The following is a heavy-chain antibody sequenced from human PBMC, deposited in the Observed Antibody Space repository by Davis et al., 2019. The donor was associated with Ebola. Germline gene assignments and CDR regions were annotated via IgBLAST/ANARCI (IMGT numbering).Heavy chain of an antibody. CDR1: GFTFSSYA. J-gene: IGHJ6*03. CDR3: ARVASYYDFWSGLMDV. Sequence: PGGSLRLSCAASGFTFSSYAMHWVRQAPGKGLEWVAVISYDGSNKYYAGSVKGRFTISRDNSKNTLYLQMNSLRAEDTAVYYCARVASYYDFWSGLMDVWGKGTTVTVSS. CDR2: ISYDGSNK. V-gene: IGHV3-30-3*01. D-gene: IGHD3-3*01.